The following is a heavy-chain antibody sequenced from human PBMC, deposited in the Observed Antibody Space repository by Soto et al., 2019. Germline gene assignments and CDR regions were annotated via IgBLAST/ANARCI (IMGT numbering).Heavy chain of an antibody. J-gene: IGHJ4*02. Sequence: QVQLQQWGAGLLKPSETLSLTCAVYGGSFSGYYWSWIRQPPGKGLEWIGEINHSGSTNYSPSLKSRVPLSVDTSKNQFSLKLSPVTAADTAVYYCARVGLRYFEPFDYWGQGPLVTVSS. V-gene: IGHV4-34*01. D-gene: IGHD3-9*01. CDR1: GGSFSGYY. CDR2: INHSGST. CDR3: ARVGLRYFEPFDY.